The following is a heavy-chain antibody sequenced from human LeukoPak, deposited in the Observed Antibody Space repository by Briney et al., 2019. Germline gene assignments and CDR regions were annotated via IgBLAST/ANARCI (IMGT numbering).Heavy chain of an antibody. Sequence: PSETLSLTCAVSGYSISSGYHWGWVRQAPGKGLEWIGSIYRSGSGSAYYNPSLQSRVTISIDTSKNQFSLKLSSVTAADTAVYYCARVLWDVLSSGWTFDYWGQGTLVTVSS. J-gene: IGHJ4*02. CDR1: GYSISSGYH. V-gene: IGHV4-38-2*01. CDR3: ARVLWDVLSSGWTFDY. CDR2: IYRSGSGSA. D-gene: IGHD6-19*01.